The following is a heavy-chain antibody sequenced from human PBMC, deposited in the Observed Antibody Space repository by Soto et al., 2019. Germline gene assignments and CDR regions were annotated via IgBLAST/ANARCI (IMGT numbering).Heavy chain of an antibody. D-gene: IGHD6-13*01. V-gene: IGHV3-33*01. CDR3: TRDRRSAAGWYYFDY. J-gene: IGHJ4*02. Sequence: PGGSLRLSCVASGFTFSSYGMHWVRQAPGKGLEWVAVIWYDGSDKYYADSVKGRFTISRDNSKNTLYLQMNSLRAEDTAVYYCTRDRRSAAGWYYFDYWGQGTLVTVSS. CDR1: GFTFSSYG. CDR2: IWYDGSDK.